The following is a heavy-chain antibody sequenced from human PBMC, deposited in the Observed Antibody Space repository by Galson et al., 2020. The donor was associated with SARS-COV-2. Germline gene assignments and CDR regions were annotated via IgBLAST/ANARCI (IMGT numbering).Heavy chain of an antibody. J-gene: IGHJ4*02. Sequence: TLSLTCTVPGGSISSGSSYWSWIRQPAGKGLEWIGRIYTSGSTNHNPSLKSRVTISVDTSKNQFSLKLSSVTAADTAVYYCAREYYYDSSGYYYLTGGYFDYWGQGTLVTVSS. CDR3: AREYYYDSSGYYYLTGGYFDY. D-gene: IGHD3-22*01. V-gene: IGHV4-61*02. CDR2: IYTSGST. CDR1: GGSISSGSSY.